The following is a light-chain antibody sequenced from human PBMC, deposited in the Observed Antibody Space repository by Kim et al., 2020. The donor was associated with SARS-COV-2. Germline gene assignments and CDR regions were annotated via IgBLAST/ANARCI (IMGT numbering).Light chain of an antibody. CDR1: QSISSW. V-gene: IGKV1-5*01. CDR3: QQYDTYWT. CDR2: DAS. J-gene: IGKJ1*01. Sequence: AASVGDRVNITCRASQSISSWLAWYQQKPGKAPKLLIYDASNLESGVPSRFSGSGSGTEFTLTISSLQPDDLATYFCQQYDTYWTFGQGTKVDIK.